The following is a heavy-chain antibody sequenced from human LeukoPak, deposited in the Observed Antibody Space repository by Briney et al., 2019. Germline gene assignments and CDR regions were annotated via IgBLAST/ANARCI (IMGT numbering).Heavy chain of an antibody. D-gene: IGHD6-13*01. CDR2: ISSSGSTI. CDR3: ARDYSSSWPGVRYYYMDV. CDR1: GFTFSDYY. V-gene: IGHV3-11*01. J-gene: IGHJ6*03. Sequence: PGGSLRLSCAASGFTFSDYYMSWVRQAPGKGLEWVSYISSSGSTIYYADSVKGRFTISRDNAKNSLYLQMNSLRAEDTAVYYCARDYSSSWPGVRYYYMDVWGKGTTVTISS.